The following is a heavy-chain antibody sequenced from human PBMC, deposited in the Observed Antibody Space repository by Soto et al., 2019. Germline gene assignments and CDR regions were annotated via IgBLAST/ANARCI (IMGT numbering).Heavy chain of an antibody. V-gene: IGHV3-30-3*01. J-gene: IGHJ6*02. Sequence: XLRLSWAASGFXFSSYARHWVRQSPGKGLEWVSVISYDGSNKYYEDSVKGRFTISRDNPKNTLYLKMNSLRAEDTAVYYCARVWGYCSGGSCYPSYGMDVWGQGTTATVSS. CDR1: GFXFSSYA. CDR2: ISYDGSNK. D-gene: IGHD2-15*01. CDR3: ARVWGYCSGGSCYPSYGMDV.